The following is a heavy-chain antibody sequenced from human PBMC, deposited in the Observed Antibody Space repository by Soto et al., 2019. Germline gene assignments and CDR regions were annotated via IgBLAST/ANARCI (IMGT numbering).Heavy chain of an antibody. J-gene: IGHJ6*02. D-gene: IGHD2-2*01. CDR2: IHPSGGIT. V-gene: IGHV1-46*01. CDR3: VRGISTTRYYYYYGMDV. CDR1: GYTLTSYY. Sequence: GASVKVSCKASGYTLTSYYLHWVRQAPGQGPEWMGIIHPSGGITNDAQKFQDRVTMTSDTSTSTVYMELSSLRSEDTAVYYCVRGISTTRYYYYYGMDVWGQGTTVTVSS.